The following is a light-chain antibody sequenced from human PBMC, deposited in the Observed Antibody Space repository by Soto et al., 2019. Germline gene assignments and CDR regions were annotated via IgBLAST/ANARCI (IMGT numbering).Light chain of an antibody. J-gene: IGLJ1*01. Sequence: QSVLTQPASVSGSPGQSITISCTGTSSDVGAYKYVSWYQQHPGKVPKLIIYGVSNRPSGVSNRFSGSKSGNTAFLTISGLQPEDEADYYCSSYAGSNNLYVFGTGTKVTV. CDR3: SSYAGSNNLYV. CDR2: GVS. V-gene: IGLV2-14*03. CDR1: SSDVGAYKY.